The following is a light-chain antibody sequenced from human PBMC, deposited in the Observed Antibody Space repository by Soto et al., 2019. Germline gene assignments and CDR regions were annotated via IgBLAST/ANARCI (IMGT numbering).Light chain of an antibody. Sequence: EIVLTQSPGNLSLSPGERATLSCRASQSVSSSYLAWYQQKPGQAPRLLIYGASSRATGIPDRFSGSGSGTDFTLTISRLEPEDFAVYYCQQYGSSPLTFGGGTKVGIK. V-gene: IGKV3-20*01. CDR1: QSVSSSY. CDR2: GAS. J-gene: IGKJ4*01. CDR3: QQYGSSPLT.